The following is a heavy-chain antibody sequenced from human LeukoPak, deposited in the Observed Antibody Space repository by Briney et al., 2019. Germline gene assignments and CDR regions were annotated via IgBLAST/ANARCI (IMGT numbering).Heavy chain of an antibody. Sequence: KPSETLSLTCTVSGGSISSSRYYWGWIRQPPGKGLEWIGSIYYSGSTYYNPSLKSRVTISVDTSKNQFSLKLSSVTAADTAVYYCARGSIAVAGTYVDYWGQGTLVTVSS. CDR1: GGSISSSRYY. V-gene: IGHV4-39*01. CDR2: IYYSGST. D-gene: IGHD6-19*01. CDR3: ARGSIAVAGTYVDY. J-gene: IGHJ4*02.